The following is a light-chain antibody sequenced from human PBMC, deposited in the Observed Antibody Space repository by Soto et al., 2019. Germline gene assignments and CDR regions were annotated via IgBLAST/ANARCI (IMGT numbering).Light chain of an antibody. V-gene: IGKV3-15*01. Sequence: EIVMTQSPGTLSVSPGERATLSCRASQSVSSNLAWYQQKPGQAPRLLIYGASTRATGIPARFSGSGSGTESTLTISSLQSEDFAVYYCQQYNNWPPDTFGQGTKLEIK. CDR1: QSVSSN. J-gene: IGKJ2*01. CDR2: GAS. CDR3: QQYNNWPPDT.